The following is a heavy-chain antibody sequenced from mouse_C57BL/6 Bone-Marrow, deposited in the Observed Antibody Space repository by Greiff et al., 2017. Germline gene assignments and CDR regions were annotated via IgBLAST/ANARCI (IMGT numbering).Heavy chain of an antibody. V-gene: IGHV15-2*01. CDR3: ARNYGSSYGRYFDV. Sequence: QVQLQQSGSELRSPGSSVKLSCKDFDSEVFPIAYMSWVRQKPGHGFEWIGGILQSIGRTIYGEKFEDKATLDADTLSNTAYLELNSLTSEDSAIYYCARNYGSSYGRYFDVWGTGTTVTVSS. CDR2: ILQSIGRT. CDR1: DSEVFPIAY. D-gene: IGHD1-1*01. J-gene: IGHJ1*03.